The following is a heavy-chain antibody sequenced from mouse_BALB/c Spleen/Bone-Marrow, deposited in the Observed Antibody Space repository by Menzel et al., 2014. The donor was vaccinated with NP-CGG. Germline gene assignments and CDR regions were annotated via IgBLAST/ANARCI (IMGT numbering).Heavy chain of an antibody. D-gene: IGHD1-1*01. CDR2: IYPGDGDT. Sequence: QVHVKQSGAELVRPGSSVKISCKASGYAFSSYWMNWVKQRPGQGLEWIGQIYPGDGDTNYNGKFKGKATLTAYKSSSTAYIQLSSLTSEDSAVYFCARMGDYSYYFDYWGQGTTLSVSS. CDR3: ARMGDYSYYFDY. V-gene: IGHV1-80*01. CDR1: GYAFSSYW. J-gene: IGHJ2*01.